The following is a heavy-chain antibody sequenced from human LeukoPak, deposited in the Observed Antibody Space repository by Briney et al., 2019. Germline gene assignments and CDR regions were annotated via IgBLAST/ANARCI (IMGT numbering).Heavy chain of an antibody. CDR2: ISAYNGNT. J-gene: IGHJ3*02. D-gene: IGHD5-18*01. Sequence: ASVKVSCQASGYTFTSYGISWVRQAPGQGLEWMGWISAYNGNTNYAQKLQGRVTMTTDTSTSTAYMEQRSLRSDDTAVYYCARDRTAMPYHAFDIWGQGTMVTVSS. CDR3: ARDRTAMPYHAFDI. V-gene: IGHV1-18*01. CDR1: GYTFTSYG.